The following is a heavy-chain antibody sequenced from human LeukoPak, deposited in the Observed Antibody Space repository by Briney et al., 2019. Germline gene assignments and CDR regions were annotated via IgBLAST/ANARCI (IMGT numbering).Heavy chain of an antibody. D-gene: IGHD6-19*01. J-gene: IGHJ3*02. CDR1: GDSVSSNSAA. CDR3: ARGAVAVRNAFDI. CDR2: TYYSSKWYN. V-gene: IGHV6-1*01. Sequence: TSQTLSLTCAISGDSVSSNSAAWNWIRHSPSRGLQWLGRTYYSSKWYNDYAVSVKSRITINPDTSKNQFSLQLNSVTPEDTALYYCARGAVAVRNAFDIWGQGTMVTVSS.